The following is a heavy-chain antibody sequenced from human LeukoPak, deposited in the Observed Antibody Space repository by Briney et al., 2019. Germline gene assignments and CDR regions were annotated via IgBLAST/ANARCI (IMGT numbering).Heavy chain of an antibody. D-gene: IGHD3-22*01. CDR3: AKNRGHTSGYHFDY. CDR1: GFTFSSYA. CDR2: ISSNGGST. Sequence: GGSLRLSCSASGFTFSSYAMHWVRQAPGKGLEYVSAISSNGGSTYYADSVKGRFTISRDNSKNTLYLQMNSLRAEDTAVYYCAKNRGHTSGYHFDYWGQGTLVTVSS. J-gene: IGHJ4*02. V-gene: IGHV3-64*04.